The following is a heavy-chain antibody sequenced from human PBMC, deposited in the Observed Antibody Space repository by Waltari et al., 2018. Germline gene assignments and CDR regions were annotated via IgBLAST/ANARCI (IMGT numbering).Heavy chain of an antibody. CDR1: GFTFSSYP. D-gene: IGHD1-26*01. V-gene: IGHV3-48*04. J-gene: IGHJ5*02. CDR3: ARNWELAP. Sequence: EVQLVESGGDLVQPGGSLRLSCAASGFTFSSYPMNWVRQAPGKGLEWVSYISSSSSTIYYADSVKGRFTISRDNAKNSLYLQMNSLRAEDTAVYYCARNWELAPWGQGTLVTVSS. CDR2: ISSSSSTI.